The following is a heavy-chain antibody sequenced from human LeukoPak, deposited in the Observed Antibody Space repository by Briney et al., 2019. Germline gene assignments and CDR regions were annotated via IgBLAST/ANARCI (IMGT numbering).Heavy chain of an antibody. CDR2: ISYDGSNK. J-gene: IGHJ4*02. CDR3: ARDHHYDYVWGSYRYFDY. Sequence: GGSLRLSCAASGFTFSSYGMHWVRQAPGKGLEWVAVISYDGSNKYYADSVKGRFTISRDNSKNTLYLQMNSLRAEDTAVYYCARDHHYDYVWGSYRYFDYWGQGTLVTVSS. D-gene: IGHD3-16*02. V-gene: IGHV3-30*03. CDR1: GFTFSSYG.